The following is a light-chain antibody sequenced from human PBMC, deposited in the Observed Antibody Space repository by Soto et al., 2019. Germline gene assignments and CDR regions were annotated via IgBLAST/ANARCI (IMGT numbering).Light chain of an antibody. CDR2: ENN. Sequence: QSVLTQPPSVSGAPGQRVTISCTGSSSNIGAGYEAHWYQQVPGTAPKLLIYENNYRPSAVPDRFSGSKSGTSASLAITGLQAEDEAEYYCQSYDSSLSGYVFGTGTKLTVL. CDR3: QSYDSSLSGYV. CDR1: SSNIGAGYE. J-gene: IGLJ1*01. V-gene: IGLV1-40*01.